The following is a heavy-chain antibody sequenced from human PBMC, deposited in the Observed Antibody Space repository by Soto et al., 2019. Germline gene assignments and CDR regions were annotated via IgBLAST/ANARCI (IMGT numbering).Heavy chain of an antibody. J-gene: IGHJ6*02. CDR2: ISYDGSNK. V-gene: IGHV3-30-3*01. Sequence: GGSLRLSCAASGFTFSSYAMHWVRQAPGKGLEWVAVISYDGSNKYYADSVKGLFTISRDNSKNTLYLQMNSLRAEDTAVYYCATTGGVYYYHGMDVWGQGTTVTVSS. CDR1: GFTFSSYA. D-gene: IGHD3-10*01. CDR3: ATTGGVYYYHGMDV.